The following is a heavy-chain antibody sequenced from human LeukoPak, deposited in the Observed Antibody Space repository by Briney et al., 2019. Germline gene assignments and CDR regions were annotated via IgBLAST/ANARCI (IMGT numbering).Heavy chain of an antibody. J-gene: IGHJ4*02. CDR3: AKDRGGYDSSPDEY. V-gene: IGHV3-11*04. D-gene: IGHD5-12*01. CDR1: GFTFSDYY. CDR2: ISSSGSTT. Sequence: GGSLRLSCAASGFTFSDYYMSWIRQAPGKGLEWVSSISSSGSTTYYADSVKGRFTISRDNSKNTLYLQMNSLRAEDTAVYYCAKDRGGYDSSPDEYWGQGTLVTVSS.